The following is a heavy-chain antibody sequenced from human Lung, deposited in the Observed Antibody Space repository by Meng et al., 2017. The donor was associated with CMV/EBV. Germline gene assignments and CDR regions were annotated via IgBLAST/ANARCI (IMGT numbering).Heavy chain of an antibody. Sequence: AXVXVSCKASGYTFTDHYFHWVRQAPGQGFEWMGWIYPNSGGTHYAQKFQGRLTVTTDTSISTGYMELSSLGSDDTAVYYCARDNDWGPHYWGQGTLVTVSS. CDR1: GYTFTDHY. CDR3: ARDNDWGPHY. J-gene: IGHJ4*02. D-gene: IGHD3-9*01. CDR2: IYPNSGGT. V-gene: IGHV1-2*02.